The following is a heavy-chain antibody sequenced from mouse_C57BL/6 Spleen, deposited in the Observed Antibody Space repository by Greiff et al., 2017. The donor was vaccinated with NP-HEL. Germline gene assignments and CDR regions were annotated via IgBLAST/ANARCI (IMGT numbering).Heavy chain of an antibody. CDR3: ALWGAAMDY. CDR2: IDPSDSYT. CDR1: GYTFTSYW. Sequence: VQLQQPGAELVRPGTSVKLSCKASGYTFTSYWMHWVKQRPGQGLEWIGVIDPSDSYTNYNQKFKGKATLTVDTSSSTAYMQLSSLTSEDSAVYYCALWGAAMDYWGQGTSVTVSS. J-gene: IGHJ4*01. V-gene: IGHV1-59*01. D-gene: IGHD1-1*02.